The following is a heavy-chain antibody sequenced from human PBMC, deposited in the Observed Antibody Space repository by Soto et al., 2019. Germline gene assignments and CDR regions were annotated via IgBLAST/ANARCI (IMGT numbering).Heavy chain of an antibody. V-gene: IGHV3-30*03. Sequence: GGSLRLSCAASGFTFRSHGMSWIRQAPGKGLEWVAVISYDGSNKYYADSVKGRFTISRDNSKNTLYLQMNSLRAEDTAVYYCARDKRDLRFLEWSYYYDYWGQGSLVTVSS. CDR2: ISYDGSNK. J-gene: IGHJ4*02. CDR3: ARDKRDLRFLEWSYYYDY. CDR1: GFTFRSHG. D-gene: IGHD3-3*01.